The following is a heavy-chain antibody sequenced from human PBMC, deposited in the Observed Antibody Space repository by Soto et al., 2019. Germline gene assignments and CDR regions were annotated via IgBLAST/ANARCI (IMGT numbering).Heavy chain of an antibody. CDR1: GGSIRSGEHY. J-gene: IGHJ5*02. V-gene: IGHV4-30-4*01. CDR3: ARGMNWFDP. CDR2: IYYSGST. Sequence: SETLSLTCTVSGGSIRSGEHYWSWIRQPPGKGLEWIGYIYYSGSTHYNPSLKSRLSVSVDTSKNQFSLKLSSVAAADTAVYYCARGMNWFDPWGQGTLVTVSS.